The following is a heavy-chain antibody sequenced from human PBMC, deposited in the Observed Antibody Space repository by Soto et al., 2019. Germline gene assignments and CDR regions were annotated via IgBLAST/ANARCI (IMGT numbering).Heavy chain of an antibody. Sequence: VGSLRLSCAASGFTFSSYGMHWVRQAPGKGLEWVAVIWYDGSNKYYADSVKGRFTISRDNSKNTLYLQMNSLRAEDTAVYYCARDGGWLQSYYYYYGMDVCGQRTTVTVSS. J-gene: IGHJ6*02. CDR2: IWYDGSNK. CDR1: GFTFSSYG. V-gene: IGHV3-33*01. CDR3: ARDGGWLQSYYYYYGMDV. D-gene: IGHD3-16*01.